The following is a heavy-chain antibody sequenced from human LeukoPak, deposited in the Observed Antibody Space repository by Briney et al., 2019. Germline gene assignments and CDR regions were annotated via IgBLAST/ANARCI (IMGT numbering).Heavy chain of an antibody. D-gene: IGHD3-10*01. J-gene: IGHJ5*02. CDR1: GGSISSYY. Sequence: PSDLSLTCNVSGGSISSYYWSWIRQHPGKGLEWIGYIYYSGSTNYNPSLKSRVTISVDTSKNQFSLKLSSVTAADTAVYYCARLGSYVLLGEPFDPWGQGTLVTVSS. CDR2: IYYSGST. CDR3: ARLGSYVLLGEPFDP. V-gene: IGHV4-59*08.